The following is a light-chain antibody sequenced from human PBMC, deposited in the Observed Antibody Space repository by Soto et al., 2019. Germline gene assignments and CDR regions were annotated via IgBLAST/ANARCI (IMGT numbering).Light chain of an antibody. CDR3: QHYGASPKYT. J-gene: IGKJ2*01. CDR1: QSVSYY. Sequence: EIVLTQSPGTLSLSPGERATLSCRASQSVSYYLAWYQQKPGQAPRLLIYDASSRATGVPDRFSGSGSGTDFTLTISRLEPEDFAVYYCQHYGASPKYTFGQGTKLEIK. V-gene: IGKV3-20*01. CDR2: DAS.